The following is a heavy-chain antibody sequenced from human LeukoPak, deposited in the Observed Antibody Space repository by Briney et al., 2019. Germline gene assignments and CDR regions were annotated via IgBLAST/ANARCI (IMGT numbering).Heavy chain of an antibody. J-gene: IGHJ4*02. Sequence: ASVKVSCKASGYTFTSYAMHWVRRAPGQRLEWMGWINAGNGNTKYSQKFQGRVTITRDTSASTAYMELSSLRSEDTAVYYCARGDPMVRGVIITGGFDYWGQGTLVTVSS. CDR1: GYTFTSYA. CDR3: ARGDPMVRGVIITGGFDY. D-gene: IGHD3-10*01. V-gene: IGHV1-3*01. CDR2: INAGNGNT.